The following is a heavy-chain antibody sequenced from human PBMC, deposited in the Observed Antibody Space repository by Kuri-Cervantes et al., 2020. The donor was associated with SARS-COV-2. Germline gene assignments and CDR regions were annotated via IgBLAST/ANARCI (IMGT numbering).Heavy chain of an antibody. D-gene: IGHD1-1*01. CDR1: GFNFSRTD. CDR2: ISHDGKNK. Sequence: GESLKISCAASGFNFSRTDMHWVRQAPGKGLEWVAVISHDGKNKKCIASGKGRFTISRDNSQNTLYLQMNSLRAEDTAVYYCARDSSGTTFSVLWGQGTMVTVSS. V-gene: IGHV3-30*03. J-gene: IGHJ3*01. CDR3: ARDSSGTTFSVL.